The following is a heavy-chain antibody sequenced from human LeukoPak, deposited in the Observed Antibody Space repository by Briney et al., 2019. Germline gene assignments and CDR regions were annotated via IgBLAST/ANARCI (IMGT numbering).Heavy chain of an antibody. Sequence: GGSLRLSCAASGFTFSSYEMNWVRQAPGKGLEWVSYISSSGSTIYYADSVKGRFTISRDNAKNSLYLQTNSLRAEDTAVYYCARSTYGDYSPYFDYWGQGTLVTVSS. CDR2: ISSSGSTI. CDR1: GFTFSSYE. CDR3: ARSTYGDYSPYFDY. V-gene: IGHV3-48*03. J-gene: IGHJ4*02. D-gene: IGHD4-17*01.